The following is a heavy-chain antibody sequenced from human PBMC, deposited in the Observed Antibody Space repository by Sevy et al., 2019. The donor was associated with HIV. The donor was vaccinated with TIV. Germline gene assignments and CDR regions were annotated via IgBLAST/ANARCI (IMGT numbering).Heavy chain of an antibody. CDR1: GFNFRNYS. J-gene: IGHJ4*02. D-gene: IGHD2-15*01. CDR2: ISSGSGTI. V-gene: IGHV3-48*02. Sequence: GGSLRLSCAASGFNFRNYSMTRVRQAPGKGLDWVSYISSGSGTIHYADSVKDRFTISRDNAKNSLFLQMNSLRDEDTAIYYCARPYCSGDDCYSELDYWGQGILVTVSS. CDR3: ARPYCSGDDCYSELDY.